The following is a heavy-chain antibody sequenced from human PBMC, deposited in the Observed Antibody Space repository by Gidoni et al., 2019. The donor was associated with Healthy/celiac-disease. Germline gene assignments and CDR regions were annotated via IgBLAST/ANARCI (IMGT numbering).Heavy chain of an antibody. CDR3: ARELAGMAGGGYYYGMDV. D-gene: IGHD6-19*01. V-gene: IGHV3-74*01. Sequence: EVQLVESGGGLVQPGGSLRLSCAASGFTFSSYWMHWVRQAPGKGLVWVSRINSDGSSTSYADSVKGRFTISRDNAKNTLYLQMNSLRAEDTAVYYCARELAGMAGGGYYYGMDVWGQGTTVTVSS. CDR1: GFTFSSYW. CDR2: INSDGSST. J-gene: IGHJ6*02.